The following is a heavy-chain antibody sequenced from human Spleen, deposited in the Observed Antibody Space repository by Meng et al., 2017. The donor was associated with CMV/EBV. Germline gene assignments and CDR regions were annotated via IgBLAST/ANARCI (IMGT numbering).Heavy chain of an antibody. D-gene: IGHD2-15*01. J-gene: IGHJ5*02. V-gene: IGHV4-34*01. CDR1: GGSFSGYY. Sequence: SQTLSLTCAVYGGSFSGYYWSWIRQPPGKGLEWIGEINHSGSTNYNPSLKSRVTISVDTSKNQFSLKLSSVTAADTAVYYCARDQHCGGGRCYSFTWFDPWGQGTLVTVSS. CDR2: INHSGST. CDR3: ARDQHCGGGRCYSFTWFDP.